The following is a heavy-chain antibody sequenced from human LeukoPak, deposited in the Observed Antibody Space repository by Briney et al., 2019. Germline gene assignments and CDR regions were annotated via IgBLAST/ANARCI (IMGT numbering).Heavy chain of an antibody. J-gene: IGHJ4*02. CDR1: GGSINSSFY. D-gene: IGHD1-26*01. Sequence: SETLSLTCTVSGGSINSSFYWDWIRQPPGKGLEWIGSVYYSGTTYYNTSFKSRITISVDTSKTVLSLKLSSVTAADTAVYYCARDVGATPGYFDYWGQGTLVTVSS. CDR3: ARDVGATPGYFDY. CDR2: VYYSGTT. V-gene: IGHV4-39*07.